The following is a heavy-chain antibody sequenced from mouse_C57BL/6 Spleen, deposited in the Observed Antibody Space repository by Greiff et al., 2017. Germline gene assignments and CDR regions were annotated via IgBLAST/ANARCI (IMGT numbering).Heavy chain of an antibody. J-gene: IGHJ2*01. D-gene: IGHD1-1*02. CDR2: INPSNGGT. CDR3: ARRGGGSPPPPSTSLFDY. V-gene: IGHV1-53*01. CDR1: GYTFTSYW. Sequence: QVQLQQPGTELVKPGASVKLSCKASGYTFTSYWMHWVKQRPGQGLEWIGNINPSNGGTNYNEKFKSKATLTVDKSSSTAYMQLSSLTSEDSAVYYCARRGGGSPPPPSTSLFDYWGQGTTLTVSS.